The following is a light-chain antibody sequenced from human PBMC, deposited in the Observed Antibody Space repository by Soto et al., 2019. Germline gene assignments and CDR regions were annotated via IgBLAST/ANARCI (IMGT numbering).Light chain of an antibody. Sequence: QSALTQPASVSGFPGQSITISCTGTSRDVGGYNYVSWYQQHPGKAPELMIHDVSNRPSGVSNRFSGSKSGNTASLTISGLQAEDEAEYYCISYTSSSLYVFGTGTKVTVL. CDR1: SRDVGGYNY. CDR2: DVS. V-gene: IGLV2-14*01. J-gene: IGLJ1*01. CDR3: ISYTSSSLYV.